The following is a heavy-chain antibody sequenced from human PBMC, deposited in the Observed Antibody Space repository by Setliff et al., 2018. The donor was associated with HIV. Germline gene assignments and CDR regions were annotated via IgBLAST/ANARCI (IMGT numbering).Heavy chain of an antibody. CDR3: ALHYVSLREWFDP. D-gene: IGHD3-10*02. J-gene: IGHJ5*02. CDR2: INPDNGAT. CDR1: EYIFTDYY. V-gene: IGHV1-2*06. Sequence: ASVKVSCKVSEYIFTDYYIHWVRQAPGQGLEWMGRINPDNGATNTAQKFQGRVTMTRDTSIRIAYMELSGLRSDDTALYYCALHYVSLREWFDPWGPGTLVTVSS.